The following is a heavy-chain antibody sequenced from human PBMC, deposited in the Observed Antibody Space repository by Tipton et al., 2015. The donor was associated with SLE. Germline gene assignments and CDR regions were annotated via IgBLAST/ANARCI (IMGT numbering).Heavy chain of an antibody. J-gene: IGHJ5*02. CDR2: IYYSGST. V-gene: IGHV4-39*07. CDR3: ARHSGMVDSGWIDP. Sequence: TLSLTCTVSGGSISSSSYYWDWIRQPPGKGLEWIGNIYYSGSTYYNPSLKSRVSISVDTSKNHFSLNMRSVTAADTAVYYCARHSGMVDSGWIDPWGPGTLVIVSS. D-gene: IGHD2-15*01. CDR1: GGSISSSSYY.